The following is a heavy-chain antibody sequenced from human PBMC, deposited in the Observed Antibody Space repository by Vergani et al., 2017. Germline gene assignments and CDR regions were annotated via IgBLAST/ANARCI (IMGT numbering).Heavy chain of an antibody. Sequence: QVLLVQSGAEVKKPGASVRVSCKTPGYTLTTYYIHWVRQAHGQGFEWMGIINPSVGSTTYAQQFQGRLTMTKDTSTSTVYMDLSNLRSEETAVYYCARPHGDILPPDSRRLDYWGQGTLVTVSS. V-gene: IGHV1-46*03. CDR2: INPSVGST. CDR3: ARPHGDILPPDSRRLDY. CDR1: GYTLTTYY. D-gene: IGHD2-15*01. J-gene: IGHJ4*02.